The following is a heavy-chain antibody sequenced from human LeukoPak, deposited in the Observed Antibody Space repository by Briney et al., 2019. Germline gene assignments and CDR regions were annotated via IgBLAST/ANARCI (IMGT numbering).Heavy chain of an antibody. CDR1: GFTFSRYW. J-gene: IGHJ4*02. V-gene: IGHV3-7*01. CDR2: IKQDGSET. Sequence: PGGSLRLSCAGSGFTFSRYWMSWVHQAPGKGLEWVTNIKQDGSETSYLDSVRGQFTVSRDNTKNSVYLQMNSLRAEDTAVYYCARDLLGVWAYWGPGTLVTVSS. CDR3: ARDLLGVWAY. D-gene: IGHD3-10*01.